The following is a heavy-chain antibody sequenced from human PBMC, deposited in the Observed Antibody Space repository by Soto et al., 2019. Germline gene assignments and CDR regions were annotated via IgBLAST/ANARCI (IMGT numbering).Heavy chain of an antibody. D-gene: IGHD3-3*01. J-gene: IGHJ3*02. CDR2: MNPNSGNT. CDR3: ARMKYYDFWSGYPDAFDI. V-gene: IGHV1-8*01. CDR1: GYTFTSYG. Sequence: ASVKVSCKASGYTFTSYGINWVRQATGQGLEWMGWMNPNSGNTGYAQKFQGRVTMTRNTSISTAYMELSSLRSEDTAVYYCARMKYYDFWSGYPDAFDIWDQGTMVTVSS.